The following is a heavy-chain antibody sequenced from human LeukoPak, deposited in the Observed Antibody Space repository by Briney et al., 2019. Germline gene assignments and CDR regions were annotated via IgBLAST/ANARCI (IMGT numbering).Heavy chain of an antibody. CDR2: ISPYTGNT. D-gene: IGHD6-6*01. V-gene: IGHV1-18*01. CDR1: GYTFSSYH. J-gene: IGHJ5*02. CDR3: AREPILIAARLDP. Sequence: ASVKVSCQASGYTFSSYHINWVRQAPGQGLEWMGWISPYTGNTNYTQQFQGRVTMTTDTSTSTAYMELRSLRFDDTAVYYCAREPILIAARLDPWSQGTLVTVSS.